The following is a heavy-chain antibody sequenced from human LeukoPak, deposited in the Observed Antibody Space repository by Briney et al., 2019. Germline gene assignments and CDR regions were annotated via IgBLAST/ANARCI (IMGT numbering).Heavy chain of an antibody. D-gene: IGHD5-12*01. V-gene: IGHV3-23*01. CDR3: AKSIVATIFYFDY. Sequence: PGGSLRLSCAASGFTFSSYAMSWVRQAPGEGLKWVSAISGSGGSTYYADSVKGRFTISRDNSKNTLYLQMNSLRAEDTAVYYCAKSIVATIFYFDYWGQGTLVTVSS. CDR1: GFTFSSYA. CDR2: ISGSGGST. J-gene: IGHJ4*02.